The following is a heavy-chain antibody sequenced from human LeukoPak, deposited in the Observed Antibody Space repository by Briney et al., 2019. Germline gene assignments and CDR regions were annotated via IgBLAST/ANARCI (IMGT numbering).Heavy chain of an antibody. V-gene: IGHV3-7*03. D-gene: IGHD5-24*01. CDR3: AKVEGSSTRWLY. CDR1: GFTFSDSW. J-gene: IGHJ4*02. Sequence: LGGSLRLSCAASGFTFSDSWISWVRQAPGEGLGWVASIRPDGAANHYVDSVKGRSTLSRDKAKRSLDLQKYFLRVEDTAVYYCAKVEGSSTRWLYWGQGALVTVSS. CDR2: IRPDGAAN.